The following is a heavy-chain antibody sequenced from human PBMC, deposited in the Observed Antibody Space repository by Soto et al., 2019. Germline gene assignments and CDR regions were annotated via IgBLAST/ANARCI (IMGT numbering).Heavy chain of an antibody. Sequence: EVQLVESGGGLVQPGRSLRLSCAASGFTFDDYAMQWVRQAPEKGLEWVSGISWNSGSIGYADSVKGRFTISRDNAKNSLYLLMNSLRAEDTALYYCAKGGRGKAGWFDPWGQGTLVTVSS. V-gene: IGHV3-9*01. J-gene: IGHJ5*02. CDR1: GFTFDDYA. CDR3: AKGGRGKAGWFDP. CDR2: ISWNSGSI. D-gene: IGHD2-15*01.